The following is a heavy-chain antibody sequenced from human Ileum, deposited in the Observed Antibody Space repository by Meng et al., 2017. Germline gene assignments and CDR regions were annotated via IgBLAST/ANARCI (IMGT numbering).Heavy chain of an antibody. CDR3: ARDHWGSLDY. J-gene: IGHJ4*02. Sequence: QWQSHGSGPELVGPSVTLSLICAVSGGSVRSSGYQWGWIRQPPGKGLEWIGYASTNYNPSLKSRVTISVDTSKNQFSLKLTSVTAADTAVYYCARDHWGSLDYWGQGVLVTVSS. CDR1: GGSVRSSGYQ. D-gene: IGHD7-27*01. CDR2: AST. V-gene: IGHV4-61*08.